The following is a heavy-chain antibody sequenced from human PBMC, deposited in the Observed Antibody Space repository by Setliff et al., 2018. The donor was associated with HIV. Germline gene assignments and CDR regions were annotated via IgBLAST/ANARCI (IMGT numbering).Heavy chain of an antibody. V-gene: IGHV5-51*01. CDR2: IFPGDSDT. J-gene: IGHJ6*03. D-gene: IGHD2-2*01. Sequence: KISCTGSGYSFTNYWIGWVRQMPGKGLEWMGIIFPGDSDTRYSPSFQGQVTISADTSISTAYLQWRSLKASDTAMYYCARQPGRAAMGRENYYYYYMDVWGKGTTVTVSS. CDR1: GYSFTNYW. CDR3: ARQPGRAAMGRENYYYYYMDV.